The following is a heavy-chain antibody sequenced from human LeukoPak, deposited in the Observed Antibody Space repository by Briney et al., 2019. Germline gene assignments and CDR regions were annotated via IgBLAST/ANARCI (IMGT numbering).Heavy chain of an antibody. J-gene: IGHJ4*02. Sequence: ASVKVSCKASGYTFTGYYMHLVRQAPGQGLEWMGWINPNSGGTNYAQKFQGWVTMTRDTSISTAYMELSRLRSDDTAVYYCARGLDSSGWPPFDYWGQGTLVTVSS. V-gene: IGHV1-2*04. CDR2: INPNSGGT. CDR1: GYTFTGYY. D-gene: IGHD6-19*01. CDR3: ARGLDSSGWPPFDY.